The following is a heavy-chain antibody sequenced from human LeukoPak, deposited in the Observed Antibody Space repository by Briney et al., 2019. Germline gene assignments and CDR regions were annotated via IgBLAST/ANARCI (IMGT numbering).Heavy chain of an antibody. J-gene: IGHJ5*02. CDR3: ARDSLTGYYDGRWFDP. D-gene: IGHD3-9*01. Sequence: GGSLRLSCAASGFTFSSYSMNWVRQAPGKGLEWVSSISSSSSYIYYADSVKGRFTISRDNAKNSLYLQMNSLRAEDTAVYYCARDSLTGYYDGRWFDPWGQGTLVTVSS. V-gene: IGHV3-21*01. CDR1: GFTFSSYS. CDR2: ISSSSSYI.